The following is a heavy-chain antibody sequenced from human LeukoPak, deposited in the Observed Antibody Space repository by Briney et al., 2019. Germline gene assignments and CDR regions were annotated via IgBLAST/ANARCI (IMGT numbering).Heavy chain of an antibody. D-gene: IGHD3-16*02. CDR3: ARDNSVGDIAWWFDP. V-gene: IGHV1-3*03. CDR1: GYTFTSYA. J-gene: IGHJ5*02. CDR2: INAGNGNT. Sequence: GASVKVSCKASGYTFTSYAMHWVRQAPGQRLEWMGWINAGNGNTKYSQEFQGRVTITRDTSATTDYMELSSLRSEDTAVYYCARDNSVGDIAWWFDPWGQGTLVTVSS.